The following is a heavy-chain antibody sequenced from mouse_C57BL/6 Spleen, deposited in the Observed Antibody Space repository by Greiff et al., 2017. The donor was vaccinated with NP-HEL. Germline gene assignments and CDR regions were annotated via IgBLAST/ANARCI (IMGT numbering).Heavy chain of an antibody. CDR1: GFTFSDYY. CDR2: INYDGSST. CDR3: ARDHYGDY. V-gene: IGHV5-16*01. Sequence: EVKVVESEGGLVQPGSSMKLSCTASGFTFSDYYMAWVRQVPEKGLEWVANINYDGSSTYYLDSLKSRFIISRDNAKNILYLQMSSLKSEDTATYYCARDHYGDYWGQGTTLTVSS. D-gene: IGHD1-2*01. J-gene: IGHJ2*01.